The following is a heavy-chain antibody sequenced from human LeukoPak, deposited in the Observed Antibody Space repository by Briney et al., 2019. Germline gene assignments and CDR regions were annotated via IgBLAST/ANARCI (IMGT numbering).Heavy chain of an antibody. J-gene: IGHJ5*02. CDR2: IYYSGTT. CDR1: GGSFSGYY. Sequence: PSGTLSLTCAVYGGSFSGYYWSWIRQSPGKGLEWIGYIYYSGTTYYNPSLRSRVTMSVDTSKNQFSLKLSSVTAADTAVYYCARKYCSRGSCYSPMGFDPWGQGTLVSVSS. V-gene: IGHV4-30-4*01. CDR3: ARKYCSRGSCYSPMGFDP. D-gene: IGHD2-15*01.